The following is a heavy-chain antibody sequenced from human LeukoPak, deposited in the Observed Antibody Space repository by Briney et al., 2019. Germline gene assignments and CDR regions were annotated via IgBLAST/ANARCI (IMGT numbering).Heavy chain of an antibody. V-gene: IGHV3-23*01. CDR2: ITATGSNT. J-gene: IGHJ4*02. D-gene: IGHD2-15*01. Sequence: PGGSLRLSCAASGFTFSSFAMNWVRQAPGKGLEWVSGITATGSNTYYADSVKVRFTISRDNSKNRLYLQMNSLRGEDTAVYYCAAGRVGIWGQGTLVTVSS. CDR3: AAGRVGI. CDR1: GFTFSSFA.